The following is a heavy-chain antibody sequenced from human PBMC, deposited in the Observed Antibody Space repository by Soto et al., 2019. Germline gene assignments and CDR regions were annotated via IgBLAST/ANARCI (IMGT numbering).Heavy chain of an antibody. V-gene: IGHV1-69*04. J-gene: IGHJ3*02. CDR1: GVTFSSYT. CDR2: IIPILGIA. CDR3: ARDMVTTVTTSGNAFDI. Sequence: GASMKVSCKGSGVTFSSYTISWGGQGPGQGLEWMGRIIPILGIANYAQKFQGRVTITADKSTSTAYMELSSLRSEDTAVYYCARDMVTTVTTSGNAFDIWGQGTMVTVSS. D-gene: IGHD4-17*01.